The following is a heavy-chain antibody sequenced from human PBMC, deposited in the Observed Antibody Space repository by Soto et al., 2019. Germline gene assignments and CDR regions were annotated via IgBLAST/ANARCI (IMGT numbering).Heavy chain of an antibody. Sequence: ASVNVSCKSSGYTFTSYSIHWVRQAPGQRLECMGWINAGNGNTKYSQRFQGRVTITRDTSASTAYMELSSLRSEDTAVYYCAGITIFGVVYWGQGTLVTVSS. V-gene: IGHV1-3*01. CDR3: AGITIFGVVY. CDR1: GYTFTSYS. J-gene: IGHJ4*02. CDR2: INAGNGNT. D-gene: IGHD3-3*01.